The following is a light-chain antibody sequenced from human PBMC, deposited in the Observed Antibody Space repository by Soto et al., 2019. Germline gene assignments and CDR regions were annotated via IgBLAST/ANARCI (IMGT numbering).Light chain of an antibody. J-gene: IGLJ1*01. V-gene: IGLV2-14*03. Sequence: QSVLTQPASVFGSPGQSITFSCTGTSSDVGGYNFVSWYQQHPGKAPKLMIYEVSSRPSGVSNRFSGSKSGNTASLTISGLQPEDESDYYCSSYTTSCTVGFGTGTKLTVL. CDR3: SSYTTSCTVG. CDR1: SSDVGGYNF. CDR2: EVS.